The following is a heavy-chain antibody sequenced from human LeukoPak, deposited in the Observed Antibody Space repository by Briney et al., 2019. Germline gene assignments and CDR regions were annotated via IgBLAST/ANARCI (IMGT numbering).Heavy chain of an antibody. CDR1: GFTFSSYA. J-gene: IGHJ4*02. CDR2: ISGSGGST. V-gene: IGHV3-23*01. D-gene: IGHD3-22*01. CDR3: ANSHDSSGYYYGYYIDY. Sequence: QPGGSLRLSCAASGFTFSSYAMSWVRQAPGKGLEWVSAISGSGGSTYYADSVKGRFTISRDNSKNTLYLQMNSLRAEDTAVYYCANSHDSSGYYYGYYIDYWGQGTLVTVSS.